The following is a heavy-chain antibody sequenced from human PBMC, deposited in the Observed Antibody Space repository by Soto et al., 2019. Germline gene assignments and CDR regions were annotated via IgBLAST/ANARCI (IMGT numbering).Heavy chain of an antibody. CDR3: ARALASRVVIGFDF. D-gene: IGHD3-3*01. CDR2: INSGGGT. V-gene: IGHV3-66*01. J-gene: IGHJ4*02. Sequence: EVQLVESGGGLVQPGGSLRLSCAASGFTVSPNYMSWVRQAPGKGLQWVSLINSGGGTNYADSVKGRFIISRDNSKRMLYLQRTSLRAEDTAVYYCARALASRVVIGFDFWGQGTLGTVSS. CDR1: GFTVSPNY.